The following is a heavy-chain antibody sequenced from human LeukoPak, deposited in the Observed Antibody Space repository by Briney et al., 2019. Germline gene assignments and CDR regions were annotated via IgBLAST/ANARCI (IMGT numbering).Heavy chain of an antibody. V-gene: IGHV4-61*01. J-gene: IGHJ4*02. Sequence: SETLSLTCTVSGGSISSGSYHWSWIRQPPGKGLEWIGYIYYSGSTNYNPSLKGRVNISVDTSKHQFSLKLSSVTAADTAVYYCARAVVLPDYYAISGGFDYWGQGTLVTVSS. D-gene: IGHD3-10*01. CDR1: GGSISSGSYH. CDR2: IYYSGST. CDR3: ARAVVLPDYYAISGGFDY.